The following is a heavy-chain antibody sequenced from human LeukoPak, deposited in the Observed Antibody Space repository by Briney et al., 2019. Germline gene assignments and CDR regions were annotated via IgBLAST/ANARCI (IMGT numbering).Heavy chain of an antibody. V-gene: IGHV1-24*01. CDR2: FDPADGET. Sequence: ASVKVSCKLSGYTLTELSMHWVRQTPGKGLEWMGVFDPADGETVYAHKFQGRLTMTEDTSTNTAYMELTSLRSEDTAVYYCAADGGGLSSVVTPRSSPFDYWGQGTLVTVSS. CDR3: AADGGGLSSVVTPRSSPFDY. J-gene: IGHJ4*02. D-gene: IGHD4-23*01. CDR1: GYTLTELS.